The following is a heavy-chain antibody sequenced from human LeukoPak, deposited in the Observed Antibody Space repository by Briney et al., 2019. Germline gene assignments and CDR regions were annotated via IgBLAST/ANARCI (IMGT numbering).Heavy chain of an antibody. Sequence: GASVKVSCKASGYTFTSYGISWVRQAPGQGLECMGWISAYNGNTNYAQKLQGRVTMTTDTSTSTAYMELRSLRSDDTAVYYCAREGATQNRDAFDIWGQGTMVTVSS. CDR2: ISAYNGNT. D-gene: IGHD5-12*01. CDR3: AREGATQNRDAFDI. J-gene: IGHJ3*02. V-gene: IGHV1-18*01. CDR1: GYTFTSYG.